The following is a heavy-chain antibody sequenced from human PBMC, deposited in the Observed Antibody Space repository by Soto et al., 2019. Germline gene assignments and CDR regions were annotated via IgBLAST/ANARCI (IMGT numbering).Heavy chain of an antibody. CDR1: GYTFTSYG. Sequence: ASVKVSCKASGYTFTSYGISWVRQAPGQGLEWMGWISAYNGNTNYAQKLQGRVTMTTDTSTSTAYMELGSLRSDDTAVYYCARDSSTAGYSSSWYESSPDYWGQGTLVTVSS. D-gene: IGHD6-13*01. V-gene: IGHV1-18*01. CDR2: ISAYNGNT. CDR3: ARDSSTAGYSSSWYESSPDY. J-gene: IGHJ4*02.